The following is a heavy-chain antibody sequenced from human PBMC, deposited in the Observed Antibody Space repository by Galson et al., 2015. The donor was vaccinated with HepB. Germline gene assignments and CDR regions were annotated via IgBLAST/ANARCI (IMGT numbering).Heavy chain of an antibody. CDR1: GFTFSSYG. D-gene: IGHD4-17*01. CDR2: IWYDGSDK. CDR3: ARGLYGDYSNDAFDI. Sequence: SLRLSCAASGFTFSSYGMHWVRQAPGKGLEWVAVIWYDGSDKYYADSVKGRFTISRDNSKNTLYLQMNSLRAEDTAVYYCARGLYGDYSNDAFDIWGQGTMVTVSS. J-gene: IGHJ3*02. V-gene: IGHV3-33*08.